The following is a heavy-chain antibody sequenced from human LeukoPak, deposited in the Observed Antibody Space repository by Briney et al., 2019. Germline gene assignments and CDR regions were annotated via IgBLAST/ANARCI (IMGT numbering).Heavy chain of an antibody. CDR2: ISYDESNK. J-gene: IGHJ4*02. Sequence: GRSLRLSCTASGFTFSSYAIHWVRQAPGKGLEWVAIISYDESNKYYADSVKGRFTISRDNSKNTLYLQMNSLSAEDAAVYYCVKDNGWVQYANWGQGTLVTVSS. CDR1: GFTFSSYA. D-gene: IGHD5-24*01. V-gene: IGHV3-30*04. CDR3: VKDNGWVQYAN.